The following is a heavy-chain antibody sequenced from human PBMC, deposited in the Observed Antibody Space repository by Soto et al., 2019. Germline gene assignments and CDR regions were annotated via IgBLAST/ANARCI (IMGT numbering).Heavy chain of an antibody. V-gene: IGHV1-18*04. CDR1: GYTFTSYG. CDR3: ARDLPRASYSSGWYDLDY. J-gene: IGHJ4*02. D-gene: IGHD6-19*01. Sequence: GASVKVSCKASGYTFTSYGISWVRQAPGQGLEWMGWISAYNGNTNYAQKLQGRVTMTTDTSTSSAYMELRSLRSDDTAVYYCARDLPRASYSSGWYDLDYWGQGTLVTVSS. CDR2: ISAYNGNT.